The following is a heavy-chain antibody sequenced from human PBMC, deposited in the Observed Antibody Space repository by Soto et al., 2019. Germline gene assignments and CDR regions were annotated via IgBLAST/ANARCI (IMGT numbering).Heavy chain of an antibody. Sequence: SETLSLTCTVSGDSISSGNKYWSWIRQAPGKGLEWIGYIFSSGTTYYNPSLKSRLTMSLDTSQNQFSLRLASVTDADSAVYYCARVPSPFDYYYAMDVWGQGTAVTVSS. CDR3: ARVPSPFDYYYAMDV. J-gene: IGHJ6*02. CDR2: IFSSGTT. CDR1: GDSISSGNKY. V-gene: IGHV4-30-4*01. D-gene: IGHD3-16*01.